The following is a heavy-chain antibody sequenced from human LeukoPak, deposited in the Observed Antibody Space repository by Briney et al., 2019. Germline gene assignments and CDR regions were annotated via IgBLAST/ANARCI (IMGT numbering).Heavy chain of an antibody. CDR1: GGSLSRYF. V-gene: IGHV4-34*01. CDR3: AGLFGVVIQYPPLEDV. Sequence: PSETLSLTCAVYGGSLSRYFWRWIGPPPRKGLEWIGEINHCGSTNYNPSLKSRGTLSVDTSKNQFSLTLSSVTAADTAVYYCAGLFGVVIQYPPLEDVWGQGTTVTVSS. CDR2: INHCGST. J-gene: IGHJ6*02. D-gene: IGHD3-3*01.